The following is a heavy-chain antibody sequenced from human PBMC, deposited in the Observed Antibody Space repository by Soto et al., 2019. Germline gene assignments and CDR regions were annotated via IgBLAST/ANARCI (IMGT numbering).Heavy chain of an antibody. J-gene: IGHJ3*02. V-gene: IGHV3-53*04. Sequence: EVQLVESGGGLVQPGGSLRLSCAASGFTVSSNYMSWVRQAPGKGLEWVSVIYSGGSTYYADSVKGRFIISRHNSKNTLYLQMNSLRAEDTAVYYCARETMVRGVIISYAFDIWGQGTMVTVSS. CDR1: GFTVSSNY. D-gene: IGHD3-10*01. CDR2: IYSGGST. CDR3: ARETMVRGVIISYAFDI.